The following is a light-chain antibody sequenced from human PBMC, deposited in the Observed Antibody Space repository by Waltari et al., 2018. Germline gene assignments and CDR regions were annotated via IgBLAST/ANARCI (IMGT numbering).Light chain of an antibody. V-gene: IGLV4-69*01. CDR1: SGHSRNI. J-gene: IGLJ3*02. CDR3: ETGGHGTWV. CDR2: VNSDGSH. Sequence: QLVLTQSPSASASLGASVKLTCTLRSGHSRNIIAWLQQQPGKGPRYLMQVNSDGSHRKGDEIPDRFSGSSSGAERYLTISSLQSEDEADYYCETGGHGTWVFGGGTKLTVL.